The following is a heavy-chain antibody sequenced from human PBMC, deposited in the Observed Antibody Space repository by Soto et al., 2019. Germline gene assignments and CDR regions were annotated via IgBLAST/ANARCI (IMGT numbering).Heavy chain of an antibody. CDR2: IYSNGGT. D-gene: IGHD2-8*02. V-gene: IGHV4-39*01. CDR1: GGSIRSNDYF. J-gene: IGHJ4*02. Sequence: LQLQESGPGVVKPSENLSLACSVSGGSIRSNDYFWGWVRQPPGKGLEWSASIYSNGGTYDSPYLTSRATVSIDTSKNQFFLTVRSVTAADTAVYYCASLLVGATARNDFDSWGQGTLVTISS. CDR3: ASLLVGATARNDFDS.